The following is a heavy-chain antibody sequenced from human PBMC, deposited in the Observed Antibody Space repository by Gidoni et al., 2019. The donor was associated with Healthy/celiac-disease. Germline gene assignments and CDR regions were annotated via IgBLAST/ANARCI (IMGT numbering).Heavy chain of an antibody. CDR2: INPNSGGT. J-gene: IGHJ4*02. V-gene: IGHV1-2*02. CDR1: GYTFTGYY. D-gene: IGHD1-26*01. Sequence: QVQLVQPGAEVKKPGASVKVPCKASGYTFTGYYMYWVRQAPGQGLEWMGWINPNSGGTNYAQKFQGRVTMTRDTSISTAYMELSRLRADDTAVYYCARDLGGSYSRFGFDYWGQGTLVTVSS. CDR3: ARDLGGSYSRFGFDY.